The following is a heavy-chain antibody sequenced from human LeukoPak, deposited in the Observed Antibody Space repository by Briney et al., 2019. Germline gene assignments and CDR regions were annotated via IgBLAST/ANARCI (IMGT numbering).Heavy chain of an antibody. J-gene: IGHJ4*02. Sequence: PSETLSLTCTVSGGSISSSSYYWGWIRQPPGKGLEWIGSIYYSGSTYYNPSLKSRVTISVDTSKNQFSLKLSSVTAADTAVYYCEGFDWLLSRIDYWGQGTLVTVSS. V-gene: IGHV4-39*07. CDR1: GGSISSSSYY. CDR3: EGFDWLLSRIDY. CDR2: IYYSGST. D-gene: IGHD3-9*01.